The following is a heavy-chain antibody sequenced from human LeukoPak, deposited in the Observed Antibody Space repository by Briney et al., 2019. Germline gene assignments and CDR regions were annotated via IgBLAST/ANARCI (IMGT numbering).Heavy chain of an antibody. Sequence: ASVKVSCKASGYTFTVYYMHWVRQAPGQGLEWMGWINPKSGGTTYEQKFQGRVTMTRDTSTSTAYMELSRLRSDDTAVYYCARGGEVCSSSSCYRGHDYWGQGTLVTVSS. CDR2: INPKSGGT. CDR1: GYTFTVYY. CDR3: ARGGEVCSSSSCYRGHDY. V-gene: IGHV1-2*02. D-gene: IGHD2-2*01. J-gene: IGHJ4*02.